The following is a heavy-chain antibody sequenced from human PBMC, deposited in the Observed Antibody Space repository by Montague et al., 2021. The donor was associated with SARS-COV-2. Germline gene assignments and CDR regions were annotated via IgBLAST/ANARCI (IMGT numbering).Heavy chain of an antibody. CDR1: GASISNYY. CDR2: IYNSGTT. Sequence: SETLSLTCIVSGASISNYYWSWIRQSPGTGLEWIGYIYNSGTTKYNPPLQSRVTMSLDTSKNQFSLRLSSVTAADTAVYYCARGPHYFYYGMDVWGQGTTVTVSS. J-gene: IGHJ6*02. V-gene: IGHV4-59*08. CDR3: ARGPHYFYYGMDV.